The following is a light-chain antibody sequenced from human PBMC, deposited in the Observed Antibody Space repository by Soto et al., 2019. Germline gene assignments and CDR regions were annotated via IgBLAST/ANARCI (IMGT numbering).Light chain of an antibody. CDR3: QQYNKWPPYT. CDR2: GAS. V-gene: IGKV3-15*01. CDR1: QSVN. Sequence: EVVMTQSPATLSVSPGERATLSCRASQSVNIAWYQQKPGQAPRLLIYGASTRATGIPGRFSGSGSGTEFNLTISSLQSEDIVVYYCQQYNKWPPYTFGQGTKLEIK. J-gene: IGKJ2*01.